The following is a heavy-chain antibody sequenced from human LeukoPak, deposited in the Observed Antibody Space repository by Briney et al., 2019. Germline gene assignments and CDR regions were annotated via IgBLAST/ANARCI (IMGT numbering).Heavy chain of an antibody. Sequence: GGSLRLSCAASAFTFSSYVMHWVRQAPGKGLGWVAGISYDGSNKYYADSVKGRFTISRDNSKNTVYLQMNSLRAEDTAVYYCARSGSQGSFDYWGQGTLVTVSS. CDR2: ISYDGSNK. CDR3: ARSGSQGSFDY. D-gene: IGHD3-10*01. CDR1: AFTFSSYV. J-gene: IGHJ4*02. V-gene: IGHV3-30*03.